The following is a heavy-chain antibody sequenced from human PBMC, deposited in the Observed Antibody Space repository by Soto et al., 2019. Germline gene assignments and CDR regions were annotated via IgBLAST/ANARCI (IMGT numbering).Heavy chain of an antibody. CDR1: WDRVSSSSVV. CDR2: TDYSSGWNN. V-gene: IGHV6-1*01. CDR3: ARGDHINRYLDY. J-gene: IGHJ4*02. Sequence: QVQLQQSGPRLVKPSQTLSLTCAISWDRVSSSSVVWNWIRQSPSTGLQWLGRTDYSSGWNNDYAVSVRRRITITPDTSMNQLSLQLNSVTPEDAAVYYCARGDHINRYLDYWGQGALVAVSS.